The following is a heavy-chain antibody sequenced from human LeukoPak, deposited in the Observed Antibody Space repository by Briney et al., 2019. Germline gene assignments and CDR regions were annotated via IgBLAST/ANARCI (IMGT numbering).Heavy chain of an antibody. CDR1: GGSISSYY. CDR2: IYYSGST. Sequence: PSETLSLTCTVSGGSISSYYWSWIRQPPGKGLEWLGYIYYSGSTNYNPSLKSRVTISVDTSKNQFSLKLSSVTAADTAVYYCARGDYDSSGSPIPFDYWGQGTLVTVSS. J-gene: IGHJ4*02. V-gene: IGHV4-59*01. CDR3: ARGDYDSSGSPIPFDY. D-gene: IGHD3-22*01.